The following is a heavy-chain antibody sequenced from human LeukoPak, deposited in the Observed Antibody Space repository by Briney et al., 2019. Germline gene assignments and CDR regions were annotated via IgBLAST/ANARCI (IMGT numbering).Heavy chain of an antibody. CDR3: ARVIAVAGLDAFDI. CDR2: MSYDGSNK. V-gene: IGHV3-30*03. CDR1: GFTFSTYG. Sequence: GGSLRLSCTASGFTFSTYGMHWVRQAPGKGLEWVAVMSYDGSNKYYADSVKGRFTVSRDNSKNTLYLQMNSLRAEDTAVYYCARVIAVAGLDAFDIWGQGTMVTVSS. D-gene: IGHD6-19*01. J-gene: IGHJ3*02.